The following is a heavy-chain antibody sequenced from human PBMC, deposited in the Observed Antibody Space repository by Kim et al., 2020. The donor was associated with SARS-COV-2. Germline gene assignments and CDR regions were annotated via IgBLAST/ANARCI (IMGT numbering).Heavy chain of an antibody. CDR1: GFTFSRYW. V-gene: IGHV3-74*01. Sequence: GGSLRLSCAAYGFTFSRYWMHWVRQAPGKGLVWVSRINSDGTTTSYADSVKGRFTISRDNAKNTLYLQMNSLRAEDTAVYFCARGPITMVRGFPCWFDPWGQGTLVTVSS. CDR2: INSDGTTT. J-gene: IGHJ5*02. D-gene: IGHD3-10*01. CDR3: ARGPITMVRGFPCWFDP.